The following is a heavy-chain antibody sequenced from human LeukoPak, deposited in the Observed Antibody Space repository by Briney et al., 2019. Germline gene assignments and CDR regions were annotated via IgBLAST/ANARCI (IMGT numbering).Heavy chain of an antibody. J-gene: IGHJ4*02. CDR3: ASGYSYGYSGDY. Sequence: ASVKVSCKASGYTFTSYDINWVRQATGQGLEWMGWMSRNSGNTGYAQKFQGRVTITTDESTSTAYMELSSLRSEDTAVYYCASGYSYGYSGDYWGQGTLVTVSS. CDR1: GYTFTSYD. CDR2: MSRNSGNT. V-gene: IGHV1-8*03. D-gene: IGHD5-18*01.